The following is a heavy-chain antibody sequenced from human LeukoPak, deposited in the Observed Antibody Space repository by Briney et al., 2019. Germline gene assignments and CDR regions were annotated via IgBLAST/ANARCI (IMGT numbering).Heavy chain of an antibody. CDR2: IYSGGST. CDR3: ARVDTAMVTREYDFDY. CDR1: GFTVSSNY. D-gene: IGHD5-18*01. Sequence: GGSLRLSCAASGFTVSSNYMSWVRQAPGKGLEWVSVIYSGGSTYYADSVKGRFTISRDNSKNTLYLQMNSLRAEDTAVYYCARVDTAMVTREYDFDYWGQGTLVTVSS. J-gene: IGHJ4*02. V-gene: IGHV3-66*02.